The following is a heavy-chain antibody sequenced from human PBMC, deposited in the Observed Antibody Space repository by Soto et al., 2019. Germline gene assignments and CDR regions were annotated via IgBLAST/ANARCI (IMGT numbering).Heavy chain of an antibody. CDR2: IYYSGST. CDR1: GGSISSYY. V-gene: IGHV4-59*01. Sequence: SETLSLTCTVSGGSISSYYWSWIRQPPGKGLEWIGYIYYSGSTNYNPSLKSRVTISVDTSKNQLSLKLSSVTAADTAVYYCARDFYGDSPYNWFDPWGQGTLVTVSS. J-gene: IGHJ5*02. CDR3: ARDFYGDSPYNWFDP. D-gene: IGHD4-17*01.